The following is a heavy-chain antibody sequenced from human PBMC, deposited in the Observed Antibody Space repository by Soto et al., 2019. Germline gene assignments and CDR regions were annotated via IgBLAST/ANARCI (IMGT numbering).Heavy chain of an antibody. CDR2: MNPNSGNT. CDR3: ARERVWWFEP. V-gene: IGHV1-8*01. J-gene: IGHJ5*02. Sequence: QVQLVQSGAEVKKPGASVKVSCQASGYTFTSYDINWVLQATGQGLEWMGWMNPNSGNTGYAPKFQGRVSMTRISSTSTGYMPLSSLRSEDMAVYDCARERVWWFEPWCQRTLVTVYS. CDR1: GYTFTSYD. D-gene: IGHD1-1*01.